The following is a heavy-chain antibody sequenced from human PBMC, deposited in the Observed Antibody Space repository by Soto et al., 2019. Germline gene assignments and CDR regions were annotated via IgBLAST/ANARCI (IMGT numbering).Heavy chain of an antibody. J-gene: IGHJ5*02. Sequence: ASVKVSCKASGHTFTKYETIWVRQATGQGPEWMGWMNPNTGDTVYAQKFQGRVTLTRDTSISTAYMELSSLRYDDTAVYYCARGRGGHCAGGKCNRWLDPWGQGTLVTVSA. D-gene: IGHD2-21*01. CDR1: GHTFTKYE. V-gene: IGHV1-8*01. CDR3: ARGRGGHCAGGKCNRWLDP. CDR2: MNPNTGDT.